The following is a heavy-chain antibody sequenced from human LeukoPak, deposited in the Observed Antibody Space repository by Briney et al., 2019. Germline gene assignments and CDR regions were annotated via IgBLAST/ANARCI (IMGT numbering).Heavy chain of an antibody. CDR1: VYLHCHCP. D-gene: IGHD3-9*01. Sequence: GGPLTLFCTPCVYLHCHCPTMWPRHATEGGREGVSAIVGRGCITYYADSVKGRFTICRDNSNNTLYLQLNRLRAEDTAVYYCAKWGDYDILTGYYDSDYWGRGTLVTVSS. CDR3: AKWGDYDILTGYYDSDY. CDR2: IVGRGCIT. J-gene: IGHJ4*02. V-gene: IGHV3-23*01.